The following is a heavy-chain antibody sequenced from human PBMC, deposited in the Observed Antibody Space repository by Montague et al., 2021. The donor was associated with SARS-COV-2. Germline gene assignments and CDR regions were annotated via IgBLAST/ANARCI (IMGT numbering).Heavy chain of an antibody. CDR1: DGSISSSSYF. CDR3: ARKTSRGLTIFGVVTASYCFDY. V-gene: IGHV4-39*01. CDR2: IYYSGGT. D-gene: IGHD3-3*01. Sequence: SETLSLTCTVSDGSISSSSYFWGWIRQPPGKGLEWIGSIYYSGGTYYNPSLKSRVTISVDTSKNQFSLKLSSVTAADTAVFYCARKTSRGLTIFGVVTASYCFDYWGQGTLVTVSS. J-gene: IGHJ4*02.